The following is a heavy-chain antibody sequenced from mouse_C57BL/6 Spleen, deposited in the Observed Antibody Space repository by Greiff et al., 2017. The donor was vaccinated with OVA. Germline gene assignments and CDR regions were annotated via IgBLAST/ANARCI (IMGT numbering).Heavy chain of an antibody. Sequence: QVQLKESGPGLVAPSQSLSITCTVSGFSLTSYAISWVRQPPGKGLEWLGVIWTGGGTNYNSALKSRLSISKDNSKSQVFLKMNSLQTDDTARYYCARNGDYYGSSLYYYAMDYWGQGTSVTVSS. CDR2: IWTGGGT. CDR1: GFSLTSYA. V-gene: IGHV2-9-1*01. CDR3: ARNGDYYGSSLYYYAMDY. J-gene: IGHJ4*01. D-gene: IGHD1-1*01.